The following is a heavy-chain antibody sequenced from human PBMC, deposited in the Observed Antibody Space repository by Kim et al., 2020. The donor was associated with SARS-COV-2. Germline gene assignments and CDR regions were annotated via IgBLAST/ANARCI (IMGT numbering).Heavy chain of an antibody. Sequence: THYNPSRKSRGTISVDKPKTQFSLTLSSVTAADTAVYYCARDRGGMAFDIWGQGTMVTVSS. D-gene: IGHD3-10*01. CDR2: T. V-gene: IGHV4-4*02. CDR3: ARDRGGMAFDI. J-gene: IGHJ3*02.